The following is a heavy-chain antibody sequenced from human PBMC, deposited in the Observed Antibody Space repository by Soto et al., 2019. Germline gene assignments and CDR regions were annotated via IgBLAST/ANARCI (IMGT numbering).Heavy chain of an antibody. J-gene: IGHJ3*02. D-gene: IGHD3-16*01. CDR1: GGSISSGGYY. CDR3: ARDRYDYVWVRGAFDI. V-gene: IGHV4-31*03. Sequence: SETLSLTCTVSGGSISSGGYYWSWIRQHPGKGLEWIGYIYYSGSTYYNPSLKSRVTISVDTSKNQFSLKLSSVTAADTAVYYCARDRYDYVWVRGAFDIWGQGTMVTVSS. CDR2: IYYSGST.